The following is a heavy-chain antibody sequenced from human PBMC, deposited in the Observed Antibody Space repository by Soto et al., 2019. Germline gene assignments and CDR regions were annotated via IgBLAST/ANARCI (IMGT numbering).Heavy chain of an antibody. V-gene: IGHV4-34*09. CDR3: ASYDYVWGSYRANDAFDI. Sequence: LSLTCAVYGGSFSGYYWSWIRQPPGKGLEWIGEINHSGSTNYNPSLKSRVTISVDTSKNQFSLKLSSVTAADTAVYYCASYDYVWGSYRANDAFDIWGQGTMVTVS. D-gene: IGHD3-16*02. CDR2: INHSGST. J-gene: IGHJ3*02. CDR1: GGSFSGYY.